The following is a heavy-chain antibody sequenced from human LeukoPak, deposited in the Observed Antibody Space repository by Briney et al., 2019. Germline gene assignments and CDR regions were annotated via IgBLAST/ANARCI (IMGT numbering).Heavy chain of an antibody. CDR1: GGSISSYY. V-gene: IGHV4-59*01. CDR3: ARDLYGSGALGY. CDR2: IYYSGST. D-gene: IGHD3-10*01. Sequence: SETLSLTCTVSGGSISSYYWSWIRQPPGKELEWIGYIYYSGSTNYNPSLKSRVTISVDTSKNQFSLKLSSVTTADTAVYYCARDLYGSGALGYWGQGTLVTVSS. J-gene: IGHJ4*02.